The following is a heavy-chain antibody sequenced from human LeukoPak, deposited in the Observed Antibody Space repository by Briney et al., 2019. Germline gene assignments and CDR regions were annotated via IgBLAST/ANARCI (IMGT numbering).Heavy chain of an antibody. Sequence: PSETLSLTCTVSGGSISSYYWSWIRQPAGKGLEWIGRIYTSGSTNYNPSLKSRVTISVDTSKNQFSLKLSSVTAADTAVYYCARDPCSSTSCYIGGFDYWGQGTLVTVSS. V-gene: IGHV4-4*07. CDR1: GGSISSYY. CDR2: IYTSGST. J-gene: IGHJ4*02. D-gene: IGHD2-2*02. CDR3: ARDPCSSTSCYIGGFDY.